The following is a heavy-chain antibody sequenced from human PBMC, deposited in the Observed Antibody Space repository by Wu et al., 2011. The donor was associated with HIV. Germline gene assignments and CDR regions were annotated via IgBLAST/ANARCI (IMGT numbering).Heavy chain of an antibody. V-gene: IGHV1-69*05. D-gene: IGHD1-1*01. CDR1: GGTFSSYA. J-gene: IGHJ6*03. CDR3: ARESEGQRMKGFYYYMAV. Sequence: QVQLVQSGAEVKKPGSSVKVSCKASGGTFSSYAISWVRQAPGQGLEWMGGIVPLFGTAIYAQKFRDRVTITSDEATNTAYMELNSLRFEDTAVYYCARESEGQRMKGFYYYMAVWGKGTTVTVSS. CDR2: IVPLFGTA.